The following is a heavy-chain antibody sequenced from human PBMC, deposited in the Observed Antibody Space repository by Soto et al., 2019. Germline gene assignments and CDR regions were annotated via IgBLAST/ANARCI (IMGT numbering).Heavy chain of an antibody. J-gene: IGHJ4*02. CDR1: GFTVSSYS. CDR2: ISSSSSYI. Sequence: GGSLRLSCAASGFTVSSYSMNWVRQAPGKGLEWVSSISSSSSYIYYADSVKGRFTISRDNAKNSLYLQMNSLRAEDTAVYYCARDRSRQWLPLDYWGQGTLVTVSS. V-gene: IGHV3-21*01. CDR3: ARDRSRQWLPLDY. D-gene: IGHD6-19*01.